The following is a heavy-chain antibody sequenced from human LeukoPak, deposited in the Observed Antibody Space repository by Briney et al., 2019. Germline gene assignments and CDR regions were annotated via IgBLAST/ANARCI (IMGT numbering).Heavy chain of an antibody. D-gene: IGHD3-22*01. Sequence: SETLSLTCTVSGYSISSGYYWGWIRQPPGKGLEWIGSIYHSGSTYYNPSLKSRVTISVDTSKNQFSLKLSSVTAADTAVYYCARVGGYYDSSGYYFYYFDYWGQGTLVTVSS. CDR1: GYSISSGYY. CDR3: ARVGGYYDSSGYYFYYFDY. V-gene: IGHV4-38-2*02. CDR2: IYHSGST. J-gene: IGHJ4*02.